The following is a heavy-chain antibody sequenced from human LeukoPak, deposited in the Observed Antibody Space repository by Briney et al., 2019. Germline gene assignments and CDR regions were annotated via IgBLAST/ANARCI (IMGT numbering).Heavy chain of an antibody. CDR2: IKPDSGGT. D-gene: IGHD3-3*01. V-gene: IGHV1-2*02. Sequence: ASVKVSCKASGYTFTDDYMHWVRQAPGQGREWRGWIKPDSGGTNYAQKFQGRVTMTRDTSISTAYMELSRLRSDDTAVYYCARLDWRYGFESWGQGTLVTVSS. J-gene: IGHJ5*01. CDR1: GYTFTDDY. CDR3: ARLDWRYGFES.